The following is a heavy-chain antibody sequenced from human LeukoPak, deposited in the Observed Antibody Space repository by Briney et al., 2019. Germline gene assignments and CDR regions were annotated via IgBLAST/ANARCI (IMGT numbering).Heavy chain of an antibody. Sequence: PSETLSLTCTVSGGSISSYYWSWIRQPPGKGLEWIGYIYYSGSTNYNPSLKSRVTISVDTSKNQFSLKLSSVTAADTAVYYCARQKYYYDSSGYPPLYYYYYGMDVWGQGTTVTVSS. CDR3: ARQKYYYDSSGYPPLYYYYYGMDV. CDR2: IYYSGST. CDR1: GGSISSYY. V-gene: IGHV4-59*08. D-gene: IGHD3-22*01. J-gene: IGHJ6*02.